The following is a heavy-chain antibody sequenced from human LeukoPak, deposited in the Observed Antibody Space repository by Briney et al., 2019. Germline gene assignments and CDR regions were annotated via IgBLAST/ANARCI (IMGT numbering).Heavy chain of an antibody. J-gene: IGHJ4*02. CDR2: IDPIDSYT. D-gene: IGHD4-17*01. V-gene: IGHV5-10-1*01. CDR1: GYIFSNYW. Sequence: GESLKISCKGSGYIFSNYWISWVRQMPGKGLEWMGRIDPIDSYTNYGPSFQGHVTMSVDKSTSTAYLQWSSLKASDTAMYYCARQTTVTTQSDYWGQGTLVTVSS. CDR3: ARQTTVTTQSDY.